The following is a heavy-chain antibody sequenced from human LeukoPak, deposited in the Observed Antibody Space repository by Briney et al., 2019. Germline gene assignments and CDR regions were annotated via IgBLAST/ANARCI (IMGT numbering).Heavy chain of an antibody. J-gene: IGHJ4*02. Sequence: SETLSLTCTVSGDSISSYYWNWIRQPAGKGLEWIGRIYTSGSPNYNPSLKSRVTMSIDTSKNQFSLKLSSVTAADTAVYYCARGRGYCSGGSCSYYFDYSGQGTLVTVSS. CDR2: IYTSGSP. V-gene: IGHV4-4*07. CDR1: GDSISSYY. D-gene: IGHD2-15*01. CDR3: ARGRGYCSGGSCSYYFDY.